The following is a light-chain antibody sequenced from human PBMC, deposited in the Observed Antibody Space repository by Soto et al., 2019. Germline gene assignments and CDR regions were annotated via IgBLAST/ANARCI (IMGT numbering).Light chain of an antibody. CDR1: QSVSSN. J-gene: IGKJ1*01. CDR2: GAS. Sequence: EIVMTQSPATLSVSPGERATLSCRASQSVSSNLAWYQQKPGQAPRLLIYGASTRATGIPARFSGSGSGTESTLTISSLQSEDVAVYYCQQYNNWPRTFGQGTKVEIK. V-gene: IGKV3-15*01. CDR3: QQYNNWPRT.